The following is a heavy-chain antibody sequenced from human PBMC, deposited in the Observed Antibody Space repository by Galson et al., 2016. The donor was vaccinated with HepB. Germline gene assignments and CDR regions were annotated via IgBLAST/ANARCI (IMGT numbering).Heavy chain of an antibody. CDR3: AKSVVEYDILTGYYRRGADY. V-gene: IGHV3-23*01. J-gene: IGHJ4*02. Sequence: SLRLSCAASGFTFSSYAMSWVRQAPGQGLEWVSSRGSGGPTYYADSVKGRFTISRDNSKNTLFLQMHSLRADDTAVYYCAKSVVEYDILTGYYRRGADYWRQGTLVTVSS. D-gene: IGHD3-9*01. CDR2: RGSGGPT. CDR1: GFTFSSYA.